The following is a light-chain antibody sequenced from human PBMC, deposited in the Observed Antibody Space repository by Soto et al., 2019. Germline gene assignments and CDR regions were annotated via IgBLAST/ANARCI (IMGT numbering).Light chain of an antibody. Sequence: QSALTQPASVSGSPGQSITISCTGTSSDVGGYNFVSWYQQHPGKAPKVMIYEVSNRPSGVSNRFSGSKSGNTASLTISGLQAEDEADYYCSSYTSRSTLVFGGGTKLTV. CDR3: SSYTSRSTLV. CDR1: SSDVGGYNF. V-gene: IGLV2-14*01. J-gene: IGLJ2*01. CDR2: EVS.